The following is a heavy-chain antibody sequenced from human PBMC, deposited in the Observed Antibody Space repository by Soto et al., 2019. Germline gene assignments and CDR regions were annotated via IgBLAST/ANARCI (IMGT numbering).Heavy chain of an antibody. D-gene: IGHD1-26*01. Sequence: GGSLRLSCAASGFTFSSYAMSWVRQAPGKGLEWVSAISGSGGSTYYADSVKGRFTISRDNSKNTLYLQMNSLRAEDTAVYYCAKAGTLYYYYYYMDVWGKGTTVTVSS. J-gene: IGHJ6*03. V-gene: IGHV3-23*01. CDR1: GFTFSSYA. CDR3: AKAGTLYYYYYYMDV. CDR2: ISGSGGST.